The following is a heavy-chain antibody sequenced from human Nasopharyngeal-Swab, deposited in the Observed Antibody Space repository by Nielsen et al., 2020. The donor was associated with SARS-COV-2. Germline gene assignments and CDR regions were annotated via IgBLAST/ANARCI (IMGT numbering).Heavy chain of an antibody. Sequence: GGSLRLSCAASGFTFDDYAMHWVRQAPGKGLEGVSGISWNSGSIGYADSVKGRFTISRDNAKNSLYLQMNSLRAEDTALYYCAKGYGYGGDYYYYYGMDVWGQGTTVTVSS. V-gene: IGHV3-9*01. CDR1: GFTFDDYA. J-gene: IGHJ6*02. CDR2: ISWNSGSI. D-gene: IGHD5-18*01. CDR3: AKGYGYGGDYYYYYGMDV.